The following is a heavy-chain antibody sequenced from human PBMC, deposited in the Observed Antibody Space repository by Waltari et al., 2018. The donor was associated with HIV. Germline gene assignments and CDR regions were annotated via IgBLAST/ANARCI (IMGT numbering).Heavy chain of an antibody. Sequence: QVQLVQSGAEVKKPGSSVKVSCKASGGTFSSYATSWVRQAPGQGLEWMGRIIPSLGRASYARKFQGRVTITADKATSTDYMELSSLRSEDTAVYYCAAGCTNGVCRMDYWGQGTLVTVSS. CDR3: AAGCTNGVCRMDY. CDR1: GGTFSSYA. J-gene: IGHJ4*02. CDR2: IIPSLGRA. D-gene: IGHD2-8*01. V-gene: IGHV1-69*04.